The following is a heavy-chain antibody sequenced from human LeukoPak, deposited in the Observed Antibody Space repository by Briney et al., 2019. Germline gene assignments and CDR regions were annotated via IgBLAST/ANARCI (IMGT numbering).Heavy chain of an antibody. V-gene: IGHV3-23*01. J-gene: IGHJ4*02. CDR3: AKTYGSGVYYKDYFDY. Sequence: GGSLRLSCAASGFTFSSYAMSWVRQAPGKGLEWVSAISGSGGSTYYADSVKGRFTISRDNSKNTLYLQMNSLRAEDTAVYYCAKTYGSGVYYKDYFDYWGQGTLVTVSS. D-gene: IGHD3-10*01. CDR2: ISGSGGST. CDR1: GFTFSSYA.